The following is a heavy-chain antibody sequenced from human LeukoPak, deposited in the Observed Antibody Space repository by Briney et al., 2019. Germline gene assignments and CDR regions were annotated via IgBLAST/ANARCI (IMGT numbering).Heavy chain of an antibody. J-gene: IGHJ4*02. Sequence: PGGSLRLSCAASGFTFSTYAMPWVRQAPGKGLEWVAIISYDGSNKYYAASVKGQFTISRDNSKNTLYPQMNSLRADDTAVYYCARDVGHWGSAVAGPLDYWGQGTLVTVSS. CDR2: ISYDGSNK. CDR1: GFTFSTYA. CDR3: ARDVGHWGSAVAGPLDY. D-gene: IGHD6-19*01. V-gene: IGHV3-30*01.